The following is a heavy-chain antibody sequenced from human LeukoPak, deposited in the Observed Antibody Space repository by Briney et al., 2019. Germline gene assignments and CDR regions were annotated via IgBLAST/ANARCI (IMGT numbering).Heavy chain of an antibody. CDR3: ARGYGVVTAGYY. D-gene: IGHD3-3*01. CDR2: IYSGGST. V-gene: IGHV3-53*01. Sequence: GGSLRLSCAAYGFAVSSIYMSWVRQAPGKGLEWVSVIYSGGSTYYADSVKGRFTISRDNSKNTLYLQMNSLIADDTAVYYCARGYGVVTAGYYWGQGTLVTVSS. CDR1: GFAVSSIY. J-gene: IGHJ4*02.